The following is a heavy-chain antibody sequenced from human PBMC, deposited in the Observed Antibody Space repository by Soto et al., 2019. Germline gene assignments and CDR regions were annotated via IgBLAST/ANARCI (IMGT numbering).Heavy chain of an antibody. Sequence: GGSLRLSCAASGFTVSSNYMSWVRQAPGKGLEWVSVIYSGGSTYYADSVKGRFTISRDNSKNTLYLQMNSLRAEDTAVYYCARGPLTTVTPWDAFDIWGQGTMVTVSS. D-gene: IGHD4-17*01. CDR3: ARGPLTTVTPWDAFDI. CDR2: IYSGGST. J-gene: IGHJ3*02. CDR1: GFTVSSNY. V-gene: IGHV3-66*01.